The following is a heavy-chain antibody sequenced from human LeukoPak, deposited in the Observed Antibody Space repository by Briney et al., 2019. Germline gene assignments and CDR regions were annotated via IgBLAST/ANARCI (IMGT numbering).Heavy chain of an antibody. CDR2: ISYDGSNK. CDR3: ARVSIATSKYYYYGMDV. J-gene: IGHJ6*02. CDR1: GFTFSSYG. D-gene: IGHD1-26*01. Sequence: GGSLRLSCATSGFTFSSYGMHWVRQAPGKGLEWVAVISYDGSNKYYADSVKGRFTISRDNSKNTLYLQMNSLRAEDTAVYYCARVSIATSKYYYYGMDVWGQGTTVTVSS. V-gene: IGHV3-30*03.